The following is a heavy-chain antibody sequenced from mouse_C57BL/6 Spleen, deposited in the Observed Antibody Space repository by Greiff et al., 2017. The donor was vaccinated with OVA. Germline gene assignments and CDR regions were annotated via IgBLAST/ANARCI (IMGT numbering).Heavy chain of an antibody. CDR3: ARPYDYGGFAY. V-gene: IGHV5-12*01. Sequence: EVKVEESGGGLVQPGGSLKLSCAASGFTFSDYYMYWVRQTPEKRLEWVAYISNGGGSTYYPDTVKGRFTISRDNAKNTLYLQMSRLKSEDTAMYYCARPYDYGGFAYWGQGTLVTVSA. D-gene: IGHD2-4*01. CDR2: ISNGGGST. CDR1: GFTFSDYY. J-gene: IGHJ3*01.